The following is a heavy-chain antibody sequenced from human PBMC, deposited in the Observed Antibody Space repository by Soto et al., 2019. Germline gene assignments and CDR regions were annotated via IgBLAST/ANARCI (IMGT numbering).Heavy chain of an antibody. CDR3: ARVLTIHKQLLGGYYYGKDV. CDR1: GYPFTSYG. Sequence: ASVKVSCTVSGYPFTSYGIHWVRNAPGQGLEWMGWISAYNGNTNYAQKLQGRVTMTTDTSTSTAYMELRSLRSDDTAVYYCARVLTIHKQLLGGYYYGKDVWGQGTTVTVSS. J-gene: IGHJ6*02. D-gene: IGHD2-21*01. V-gene: IGHV1-18*01. CDR2: ISAYNGNT.